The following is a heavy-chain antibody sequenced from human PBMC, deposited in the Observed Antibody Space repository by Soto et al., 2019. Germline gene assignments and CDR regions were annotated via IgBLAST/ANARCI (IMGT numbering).Heavy chain of an antibody. V-gene: IGHV4-34*02. CDR3: ARYEYGNSLYGVDV. CDR2: VAHRGST. CDR1: GESFSGYY. J-gene: IGHJ6*02. Sequence: QVHLQQRGAGLLKPSETLSLNCVVSGESFSGYYWSWLRQTPGMGLEWIGEVAHRGSTTYNPSLKNRASISIDSSKNLFSLELTSVTAAGKALYFCARYEYGNSLYGVDVWGQGTRVTVSS. D-gene: IGHD1-7*01.